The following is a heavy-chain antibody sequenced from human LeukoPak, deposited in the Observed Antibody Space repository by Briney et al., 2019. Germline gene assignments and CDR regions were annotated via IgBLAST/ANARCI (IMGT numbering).Heavy chain of an antibody. V-gene: IGHV3-7*03. Sequence: GGSLRLSCAASGFTFSSYWMNWARQAPGKGLEWVASINHNGNVNYYVDSVKGRFTIPRDNAKNSLYLQMSNLRAEDAAVYFCARGGGLDVWGQGATVTVSS. J-gene: IGHJ6*02. CDR1: GFTFSSYW. CDR2: INHNGNVN. D-gene: IGHD3-16*01. CDR3: ARGGGLDV.